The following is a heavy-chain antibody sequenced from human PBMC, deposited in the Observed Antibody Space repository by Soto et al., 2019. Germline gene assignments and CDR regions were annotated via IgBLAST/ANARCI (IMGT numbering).Heavy chain of an antibody. CDR2: IYYSGTT. CDR3: ARAFKSYYDRSLGY. Sequence: PSETLSLTCTVSGGSISSYYWSWIRQPPGKGLEWIGYIYYSGTTNYNPSLKSRVTISVDTSKNQFSLRVRSVTAADTAVYYCARAFKSYYDRSLGYWGQGTLVTVS. J-gene: IGHJ4*02. V-gene: IGHV4-59*12. CDR1: GGSISSYY. D-gene: IGHD3-16*01.